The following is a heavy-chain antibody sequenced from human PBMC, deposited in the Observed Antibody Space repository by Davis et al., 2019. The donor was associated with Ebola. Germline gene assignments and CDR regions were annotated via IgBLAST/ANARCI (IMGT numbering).Heavy chain of an antibody. CDR1: GGSFSGYY. CDR2: INHSGST. CDR3: ARCIAARWGWFDP. D-gene: IGHD6-6*01. V-gene: IGHV4-34*01. Sequence: SETLSLTCAVYGGSFSGYYWSWNRQPPGKGLEWIGEINHSGSTNYNPSLKSRVTISVDTSKNQFSLKLSSVTAADTAVYYCARCIAARWGWFDPWGQGTLVTVSS. J-gene: IGHJ5*02.